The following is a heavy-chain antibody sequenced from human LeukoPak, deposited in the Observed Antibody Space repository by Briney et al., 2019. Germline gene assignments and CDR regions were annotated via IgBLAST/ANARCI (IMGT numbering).Heavy chain of an antibody. D-gene: IGHD3-10*01. V-gene: IGHV3-15*01. J-gene: IGHJ5*02. CDR2: IKGKSDGATT. Sequence: EGSLRLSCAASGFTFSSYAMSWVRQAPGKGLEWLGRIKGKSDGATTSYAAPVKDRFGISRDDSKSTLYLQMNSLKTEDTAVYYCTAVPDPIVWFGELYHWGQGALVTVPS. CDR3: TAVPDPIVWFGELYH. CDR1: GFTFSSYA.